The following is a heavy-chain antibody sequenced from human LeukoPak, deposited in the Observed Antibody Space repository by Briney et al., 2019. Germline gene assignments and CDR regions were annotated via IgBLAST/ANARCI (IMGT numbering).Heavy chain of an antibody. CDR3: ARARHALIGSWFDP. D-gene: IGHD3-10*01. CDR2: ISAYNGNT. V-gene: IGHV1-18*04. Sequence: ASVKVSCKASGCTFTSYGISWVRQAPGQGLEWMGWISAYNGNTNYAQKLQGRVTMTTDTSTSTAYMELRSLRSDDTAVYYCARARHALIGSWFDPWGQGTLVTVSS. J-gene: IGHJ5*02. CDR1: GCTFTSYG.